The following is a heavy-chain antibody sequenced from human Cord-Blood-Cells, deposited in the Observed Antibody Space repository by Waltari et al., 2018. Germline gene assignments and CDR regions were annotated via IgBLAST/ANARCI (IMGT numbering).Heavy chain of an antibody. Sequence: QVQLQQSGPGLVKPSQTLSLTCAISGDSVSSNSAAWNWIRQSPSRCLEWLGRTYYRSKWYNDYAVSVKSRITINPDTSKNQFSLQLNSVTPEDTAVYYCARDFYCSSTSCASVYYYMDVWGKGTTVTVSS. CDR1: GDSVSSNSAA. CDR2: TYYRSKWYN. V-gene: IGHV6-1*01. J-gene: IGHJ6*03. D-gene: IGHD2-2*01. CDR3: ARDFYCSSTSCASVYYYMDV.